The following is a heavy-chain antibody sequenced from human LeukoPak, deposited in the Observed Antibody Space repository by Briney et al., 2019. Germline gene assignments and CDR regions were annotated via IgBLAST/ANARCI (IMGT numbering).Heavy chain of an antibody. CDR1: GGTFSSYA. D-gene: IGHD2-2*02. CDR3: ARDRGKYPEGYFDY. V-gene: IGHV1-69*04. Sequence: WASVKVSCKASGGTFSSYAISWVRQAPGQGLEWMGRIIPIFGIANYAQKFQGRVTITADKSTSTAYMELSSLRSEDTAVYYCARDRGKYPEGYFDYWGQGTLVTVSS. J-gene: IGHJ4*02. CDR2: IIPIFGIA.